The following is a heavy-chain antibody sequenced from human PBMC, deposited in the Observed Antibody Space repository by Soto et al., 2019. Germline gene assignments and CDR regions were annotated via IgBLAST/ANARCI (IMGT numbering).Heavy chain of an antibody. CDR1: GGTFSTSA. J-gene: IGHJ6*02. CDR3: ARDKARQQLGGNYYYILDV. V-gene: IGHV1-69*12. CDR2: IMPVFATP. D-gene: IGHD3-3*02. Sequence: QVQLMQSGAEVKKPGSSVKVSCKASGGTFSTSAISWVRQAPGEGLEWVGGIMPVFATPDYAQKFQGRVPSSADESTTTAYLELTSLTTDDTAVYYCARDKARQQLGGNYYYILDVWGQGTAITVSS.